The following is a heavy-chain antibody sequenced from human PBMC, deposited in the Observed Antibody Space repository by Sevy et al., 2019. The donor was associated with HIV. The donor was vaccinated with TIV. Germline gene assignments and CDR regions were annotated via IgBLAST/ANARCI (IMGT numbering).Heavy chain of an antibody. Sequence: SETLSLTCTVSGGSVSSGSYYWSWIRQPPGKGLEWIGYIYYSGSTNYNPSLKSRVTISVDTSKNQFSLKLGSVTAAETAVYYCALTFGAYCSSTSCYSRHFDYWGQGTLVTVSS. J-gene: IGHJ4*02. CDR2: IYYSGST. CDR3: ALTFGAYCSSTSCYSRHFDY. D-gene: IGHD2-2*01. CDR1: GGSVSSGSYY. V-gene: IGHV4-61*01.